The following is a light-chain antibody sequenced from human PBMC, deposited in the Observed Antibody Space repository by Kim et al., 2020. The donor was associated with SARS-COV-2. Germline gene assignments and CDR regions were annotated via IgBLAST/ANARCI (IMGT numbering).Light chain of an antibody. CDR2: AAS. Sequence: SASLGDRVTITCRASQGTSNSLAWYQQKPGKAPKLPIYAASTLQSGVPLRFSGSGSGTEFTLTISSLQPEDFATYYCQQLKSYPYTFGQGTKLEI. J-gene: IGKJ2*01. V-gene: IGKV1-9*01. CDR3: QQLKSYPYT. CDR1: QGTSNS.